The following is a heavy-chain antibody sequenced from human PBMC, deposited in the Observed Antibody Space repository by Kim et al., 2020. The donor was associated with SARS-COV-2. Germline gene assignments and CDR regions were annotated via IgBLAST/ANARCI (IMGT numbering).Heavy chain of an antibody. V-gene: IGHV1-2*06. CDR3: ARADTRFNWFDP. J-gene: IGHJ5*02. D-gene: IGHD3-3*01. CDR1: GYTFTGYY. CDR2: INPNSGGT. Sequence: ASVKVSCKASGYTFTGYYMHWVRQAPGQGLEWMGRINPNSGGTNYAQKFQGRVTMTRDTSISTAYMELSRLRSDDTAVYYCARADTRFNWFDPWGQGTLVTVSS.